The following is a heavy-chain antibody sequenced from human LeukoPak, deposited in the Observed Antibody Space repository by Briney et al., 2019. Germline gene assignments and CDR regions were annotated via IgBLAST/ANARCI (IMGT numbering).Heavy chain of an antibody. CDR1: GFTFSSYW. CDR3: ARDNIGTTYAFDI. V-gene: IGHV3-7*01. Sequence: PGGSLRLSCAASGFTFSSYWMSWVRQAPGKGLEWVANIKQDGSEKYYVDSVKGRFTISRDNAKNSLYLQMNSLRAEDTAVYYCARDNIGTTYAFDIWGQGTMVTVSS. D-gene: IGHD1-7*01. J-gene: IGHJ3*02. CDR2: IKQDGSEK.